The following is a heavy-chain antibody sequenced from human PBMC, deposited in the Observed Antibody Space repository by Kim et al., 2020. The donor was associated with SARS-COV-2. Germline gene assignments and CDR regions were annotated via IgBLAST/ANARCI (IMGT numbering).Heavy chain of an antibody. CDR2: IFSGGNT. D-gene: IGHD3-9*01. J-gene: IGHJ2*01. CDR1: GFTVNSNY. V-gene: IGHV3-53*04. Sequence: GGSLRLSCAASGFTVNSNYMSWVRQAPGKGLEWVSVIFSGGNTNYADSVKGRFTISRHSSKNMLYLQMNSLKPEDTAVYFCARDRRYFDVFSGWYFDLWG. CDR3: ARDRRYFDVFSGWYFDL.